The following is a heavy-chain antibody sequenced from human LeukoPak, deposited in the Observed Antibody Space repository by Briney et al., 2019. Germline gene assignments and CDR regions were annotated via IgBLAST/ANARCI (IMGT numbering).Heavy chain of an antibody. J-gene: IGHJ4*02. D-gene: IGHD3-9*01. CDR1: GYTFTGYY. CDR2: INPNSGGT. V-gene: IGHV1-2*02. Sequence: ASVKVSCEASGYTFTGYYMHWVRQAPGQGLEWMGWINPNSGGTNYAQKFQGRVTMTRDTSISTAYMELSRLRSDDTAVYYCARDLHDILTGYQEYYFDYWGQGTLVTVSS. CDR3: ARDLHDILTGYQEYYFDY.